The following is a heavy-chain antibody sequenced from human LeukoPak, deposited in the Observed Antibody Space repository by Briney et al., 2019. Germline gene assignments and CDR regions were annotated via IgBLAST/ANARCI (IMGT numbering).Heavy chain of an antibody. Sequence: PSETLSLTCIVSGGSISSSGYYWSWIRQHPGKGLEWIGYIYHSGNSYYNPSLKSRVIISVDTSKNQFSLKLSSVTAADTAVYYCARGPTAVAGHYWGQGTLVTVSS. CDR3: ARGPTAVAGHY. D-gene: IGHD6-19*01. J-gene: IGHJ4*02. CDR1: GGSISSSGYY. V-gene: IGHV4-31*03. CDR2: IYHSGNS.